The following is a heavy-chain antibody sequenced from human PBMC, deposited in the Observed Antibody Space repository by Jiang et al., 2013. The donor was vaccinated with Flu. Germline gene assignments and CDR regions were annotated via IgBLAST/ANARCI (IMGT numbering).Heavy chain of an antibody. D-gene: IGHD6-13*01. J-gene: IGHJ6*02. CDR1: GYTFTNYY. CDR2: INPNDGTX. V-gene: IGHV1-46*04. Sequence: GAEVKKPGASVKVSCRASGYTFTNYYLHWVRQAPGQGLEWMGVINPNDGTXNYAQRLRGRVTMTRDTSTNTMYMELSSLRSEDTAVVYYCASEVTGTGGMDVWGQGTTVTVSS. CDR3: ASEVTGTGGMDV.